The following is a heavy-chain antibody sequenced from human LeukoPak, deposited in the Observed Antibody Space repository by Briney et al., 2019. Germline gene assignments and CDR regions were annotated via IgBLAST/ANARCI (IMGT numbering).Heavy chain of an antibody. Sequence: GASVKVSCKASGYTFTSYGIIWVRQAPGQGLEWMGWISAYNGNTNYAQKLQGRVTMTTDTSTSTAYMELRSLRSDDTAVYYCAREKPYSYGYQHFDYWGQGTLVTVSS. CDR3: AREKPYSYGYQHFDY. CDR2: ISAYNGNT. CDR1: GYTFTSYG. V-gene: IGHV1-18*01. D-gene: IGHD5-18*01. J-gene: IGHJ4*02.